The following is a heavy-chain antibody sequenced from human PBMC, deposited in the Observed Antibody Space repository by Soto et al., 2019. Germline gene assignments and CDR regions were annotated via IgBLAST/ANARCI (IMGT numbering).Heavy chain of an antibody. D-gene: IGHD2-15*01. CDR3: SIVTAYGMDV. Sequence: QVQLEQSGAEVKKPGSSLKVSCKATGGTFSNYAISWVRRAPGQGLEWMAGIIPVYGTPNYAQRFQDRVTIIADESTTTAYMEVHSLRSEDTAIYYCSIVTAYGMDVWGPGTTVIVSS. CDR2: IIPVYGTP. V-gene: IGHV1-69*01. J-gene: IGHJ6*02. CDR1: GGTFSNYA.